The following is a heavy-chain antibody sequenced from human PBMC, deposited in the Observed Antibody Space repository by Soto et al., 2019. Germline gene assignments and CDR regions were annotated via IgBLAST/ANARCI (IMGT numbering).Heavy chain of an antibody. CDR2: ISGSGGGT. J-gene: IGHJ6*02. V-gene: IGHV3-23*01. Sequence: EVQLLESGGGLVQPGGSLRLSCAASGFTFSSYAMSWVRQAPGKGLEWVSAISGSGGGTYYADSVKGRFTISRDNYKHTLCLQMNNLRAEDSAVYYCANPMEGWGQGTTVTVSS. CDR1: GFTFSSYA. CDR3: ANPMEG.